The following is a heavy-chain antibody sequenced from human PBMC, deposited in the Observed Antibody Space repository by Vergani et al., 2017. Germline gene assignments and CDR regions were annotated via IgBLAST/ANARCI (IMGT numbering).Heavy chain of an antibody. CDR2: IYDSRNN. CDR3: ARHLRQLARNDVFDI. J-gene: IGHJ3*02. Sequence: QLQLQESGPRLVKPSETLSLTCSLSGMSISNNNYYWGWIRQPPGKGLEWIGSIYDSRNNNYSPSLKSRVSISVDTAKNQFSLNLTSVTAADTAVYYCARHLRQLARNDVFDIWGHGTLVTGSS. V-gene: IGHV4-39*01. D-gene: IGHD6-6*01. CDR1: GMSISNNNYY.